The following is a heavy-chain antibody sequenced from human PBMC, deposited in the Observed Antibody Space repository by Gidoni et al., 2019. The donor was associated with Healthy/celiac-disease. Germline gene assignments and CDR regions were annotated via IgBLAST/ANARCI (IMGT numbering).Heavy chain of an antibody. CDR3: ARGNGYDYGWYGGDSWNY. Sequence: EVQLVESGGGLVQPGGSLRLSCAASGFTFSSYWMSWVRQAPGKGLEWVANIKQDGSEKYYVDSVKGRFTISRDNAKNSLYLQMNSLRAEDTAVYYCARGNGYDYGWYGGDSWNYWGQGTLVTVSS. CDR2: IKQDGSEK. CDR1: GFTFSSYW. J-gene: IGHJ4*02. D-gene: IGHD5-12*01. V-gene: IGHV3-7*03.